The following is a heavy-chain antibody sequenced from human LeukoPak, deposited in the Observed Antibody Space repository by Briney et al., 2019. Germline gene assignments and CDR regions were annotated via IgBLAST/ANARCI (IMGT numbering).Heavy chain of an antibody. D-gene: IGHD2-21*02. J-gene: IGHJ4*02. CDR1: GYTFTGYY. CDR3: ARILSDWDFDY. CDR2: INPNSGGT. Sequence: ASVKVSCKASGYTFTGYYMHWVRLAPGQGLEWMGWINPNSGGTNYAQKFQGWVTMTRDTTISTAYMELSRLRSDDTAVYYCARILSDWDFDYWGQGTLVTVSS. V-gene: IGHV1-2*04.